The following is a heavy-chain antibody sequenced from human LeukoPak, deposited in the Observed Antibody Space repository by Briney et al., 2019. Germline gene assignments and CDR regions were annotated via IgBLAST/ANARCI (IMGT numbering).Heavy chain of an antibody. CDR1: GGSFSGYY. V-gene: IGHV4-34*01. Sequence: SETLSLTCAVYGGSFSGYYWSWIRQPPGKGLEWIGEINHSGSTNYNPSLKSRVTISVDTSKNQFSLKLSSVTAADTAVYYCARMPNCANGVCYGSWFDPWGQGTLVTVSS. CDR3: ARMPNCANGVCYGSWFDP. D-gene: IGHD2-8*01. J-gene: IGHJ5*02. CDR2: INHSGST.